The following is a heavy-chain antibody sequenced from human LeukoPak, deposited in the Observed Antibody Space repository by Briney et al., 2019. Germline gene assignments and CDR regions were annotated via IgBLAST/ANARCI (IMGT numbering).Heavy chain of an antibody. D-gene: IGHD4-17*01. CDR2: IYHSGST. CDR3: ARDDYGASRPFDH. Sequence: SETLSLTCSVSHYSITSGYYWGWIRQPPGKGLEWIGNIYHSGSTFYNPSLKSRVTISVDASKNQFSLKLSSVTAADTAVYYCARDDYGASRPFDHWGQGTLVTVSS. V-gene: IGHV4-38-2*02. J-gene: IGHJ4*02. CDR1: HYSITSGYY.